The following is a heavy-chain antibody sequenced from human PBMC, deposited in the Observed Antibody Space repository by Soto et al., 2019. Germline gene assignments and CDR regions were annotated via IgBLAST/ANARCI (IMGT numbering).Heavy chain of an antibody. CDR3: AKARGIWFGELNDAFDI. CDR2: ISGSGGST. CDR1: GFTFSSYA. V-gene: IGHV3-23*01. D-gene: IGHD3-10*01. J-gene: IGHJ3*02. Sequence: GGSLRLSCAASGFTFSSYAMSWVRQAPGKGLEWVSAISGSGGSTYYADSVKGRFTISRDNSKNTLYLQMNSLRAEDTAVYYCAKARGIWFGELNDAFDIWGQGTMVTVSS.